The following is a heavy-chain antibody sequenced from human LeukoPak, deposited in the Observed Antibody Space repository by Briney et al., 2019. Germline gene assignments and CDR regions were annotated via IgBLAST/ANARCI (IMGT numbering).Heavy chain of an antibody. CDR3: ARSSRSIAARHNWFDP. V-gene: IGHV4-59*12. CDR2: IYYSGST. Sequence: SETLSLTCTVSGGSISSYYWSWIRQPPGKGLEWIGYIYYSGSTNYNPSLKSRVTISVDTSKNQFSLKLSSVTAADTAVYYCARSSRSIAARHNWFDPWGQGTLVTVSS. CDR1: GGSISSYY. D-gene: IGHD6-25*01. J-gene: IGHJ5*02.